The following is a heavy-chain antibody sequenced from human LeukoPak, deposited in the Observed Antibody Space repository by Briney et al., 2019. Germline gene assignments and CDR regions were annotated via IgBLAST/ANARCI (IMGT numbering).Heavy chain of an antibody. Sequence: ASVKVSCKGSGYKFISYAMNWVRQAPGQGLEWMGWINPNSGGTNYAQKFQGRVTMTRDTSISTAYMELSRLRSDDTAVYYCARDAPQYSSTGDYWGQGTLVTVSS. D-gene: IGHD6-13*01. CDR1: GYKFISYA. CDR2: INPNSGGT. V-gene: IGHV1-2*02. J-gene: IGHJ4*02. CDR3: ARDAPQYSSTGDY.